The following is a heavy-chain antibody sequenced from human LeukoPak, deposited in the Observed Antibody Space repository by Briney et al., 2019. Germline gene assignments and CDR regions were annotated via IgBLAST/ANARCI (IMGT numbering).Heavy chain of an antibody. V-gene: IGHV4-4*07. J-gene: IGHJ5*02. Sequence: PSETLSLTCTVSGGSISSYYWSWIRQPAGKGLEWIGRIYTSGSTNYNPSLKGRVTMSVGTSKNQFSLKLSSVTAADTAVYYCARSLSSGYSSSWSNWFDPWGQGTLVTVSS. CDR1: GGSISSYY. CDR3: ARSLSSGYSSSWSNWFDP. D-gene: IGHD6-13*01. CDR2: IYTSGST.